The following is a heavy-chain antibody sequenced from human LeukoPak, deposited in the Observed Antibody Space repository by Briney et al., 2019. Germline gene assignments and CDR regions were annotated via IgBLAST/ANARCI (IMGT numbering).Heavy chain of an antibody. Sequence: GGSLRLSCVASGFTFSDYWMSWVRQAPGKGLEWVANIKHDGRETYYVDSVKGRFTISRDNAKYSLYLQMNSLRADDSAVYYCARASMAPYWGQGTLVTVSS. D-gene: IGHD6-6*01. CDR3: ARASMAPY. J-gene: IGHJ4*02. CDR1: GFTFSDYW. V-gene: IGHV3-7*01. CDR2: IKHDGRET.